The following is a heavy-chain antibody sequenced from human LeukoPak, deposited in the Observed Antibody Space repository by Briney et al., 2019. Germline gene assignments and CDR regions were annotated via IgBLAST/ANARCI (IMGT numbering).Heavy chain of an antibody. V-gene: IGHV3-74*01. D-gene: IGHD1-14*01. Sequence: GGSVRLSCAASGFALSGSWMHWGRQAPGKGLVWISLINNDGSGTSYVDSVKGRFTISKDNTKNTLYLQMNSLRAEDTAVYYCARDFQYRPPWGRGTWVTVSS. J-gene: IGHJ5*02. CDR1: GFALSGSW. CDR3: ARDFQYRPP. CDR2: INNDGSGT.